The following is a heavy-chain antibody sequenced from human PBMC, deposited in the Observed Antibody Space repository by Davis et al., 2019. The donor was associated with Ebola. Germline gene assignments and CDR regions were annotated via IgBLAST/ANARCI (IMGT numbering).Heavy chain of an antibody. V-gene: IGHV4-34*08. D-gene: IGHD1/OR15-1a*01. J-gene: IGHJ5*02. CDR1: GFTFSSNS. CDR2: IDHSGTA. CDR3: ARMNTLRWFDP. Sequence: GSLRLSCAASGFTFSSNSMNWIRQTPGKGLEWIGEIDHSGTADYNPSLKSRVTMSVDTSKNQFSLRLASVTAADTALYYCARMNTLRWFDPWGQGTLVTVSS.